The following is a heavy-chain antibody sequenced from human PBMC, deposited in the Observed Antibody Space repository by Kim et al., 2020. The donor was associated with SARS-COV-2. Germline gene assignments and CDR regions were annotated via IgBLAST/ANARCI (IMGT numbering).Heavy chain of an antibody. Sequence: GGSLRLSCVASGFTFGNYWMAWVRQAPGKGLEWLTNINQDGTTRNSVDSVKGRFTISRDNAKNSVYLQLNSLRAEDAAMYYCARDVGTCRHDCWGQGTLVTVSS. CDR1: GFTFGNYW. D-gene: IGHD1-26*01. J-gene: IGHJ4*02. CDR2: INQDGTTR. CDR3: ARDVGTCRHDC. V-gene: IGHV3-7*01.